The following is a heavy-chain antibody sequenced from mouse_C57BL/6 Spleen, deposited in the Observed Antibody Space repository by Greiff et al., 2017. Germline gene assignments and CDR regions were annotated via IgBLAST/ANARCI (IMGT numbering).Heavy chain of an antibody. CDR3: ARERDSSDYLY. V-gene: IGHV1-82*01. J-gene: IGHJ3*01. CDR2: IYPGDGDT. Sequence: VQLQQSGPELVKPGASVKISCKASGYAFSSSWMNWVKQRPGKGLEWIGRIYPGDGDTNYNGKFKGKATLTADKSSSTAYMQLSSLTSEDSAVYFCARERDSSDYLYWGHGTLVTVSA. D-gene: IGHD3-2*02. CDR1: GYAFSSSW.